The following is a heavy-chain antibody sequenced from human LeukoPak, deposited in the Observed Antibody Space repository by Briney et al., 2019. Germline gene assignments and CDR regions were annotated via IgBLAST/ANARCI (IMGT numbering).Heavy chain of an antibody. CDR3: AKGGLVVVPASLDY. J-gene: IGHJ4*02. Sequence: GGSLRLSCAASGFTFDDYAMHWVRQAPGKGLEWVSGISCNSGSIDYADSVKGRFTISRDNAKNSLYLQMNSLRPEDTALYYCAKGGLVVVPASLDYWGQGTLVTVSS. V-gene: IGHV3-9*01. D-gene: IGHD2-21*02. CDR2: ISCNSGSI. CDR1: GFTFDDYA.